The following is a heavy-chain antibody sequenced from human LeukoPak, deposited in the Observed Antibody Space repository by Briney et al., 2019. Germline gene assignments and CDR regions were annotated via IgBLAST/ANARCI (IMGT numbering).Heavy chain of an antibody. Sequence: GGSLRLSCAASGFTFSSYAMSWVRQAPGKGLEWVSAISGSGGSTYYADSVKGRFTISRDNSKNTLYLQMNSLRSDDTAVYYCARGFSGGSCDYWGQGTLVTVSS. D-gene: IGHD2-15*01. CDR2: ISGSGGST. CDR3: ARGFSGGSCDY. J-gene: IGHJ4*02. V-gene: IGHV3-23*01. CDR1: GFTFSSYA.